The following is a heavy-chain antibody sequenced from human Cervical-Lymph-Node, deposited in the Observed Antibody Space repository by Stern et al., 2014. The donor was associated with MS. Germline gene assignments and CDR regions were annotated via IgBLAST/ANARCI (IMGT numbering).Heavy chain of an antibody. CDR2: IIPIIGIA. V-gene: IGHV1-69*01. Sequence: VQLVESGAEVKKPGSSVKISCKASGGTFNVYAINWLRQTPGQGLEWMGGIIPIIGIANYAQKFQHRVTITADGSTRTSSMQLSSLKVDDTAVYYCARDGRHTDNYGLDVWGQGTTVTVSS. CDR3: ARDGRHTDNYGLDV. D-gene: IGHD3-9*01. J-gene: IGHJ6*02. CDR1: GGTFNVYA.